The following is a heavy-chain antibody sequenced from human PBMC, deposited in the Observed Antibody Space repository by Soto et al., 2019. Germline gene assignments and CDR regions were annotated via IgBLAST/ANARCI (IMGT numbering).Heavy chain of an antibody. CDR1: GGSISSYY. V-gene: IGHV4-59*01. CDR2: IYYSGST. Sequence: PSETLSLTCTVSGGSISSYYWSWIRQPPGKGLEWIGYIYYSGSTNYNPSLKSRVTISVDTSKNQFSLKLSSVTAADTAVYYCARANYDILTGYYAPRYYYYGMDVWGQGTTVTVSS. J-gene: IGHJ6*02. D-gene: IGHD3-9*01. CDR3: ARANYDILTGYYAPRYYYYGMDV.